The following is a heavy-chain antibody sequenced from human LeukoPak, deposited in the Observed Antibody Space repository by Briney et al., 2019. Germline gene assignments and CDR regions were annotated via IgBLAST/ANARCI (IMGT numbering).Heavy chain of an antibody. CDR1: GFTFSGHN. Sequence: GGSLRLSCAASGFTFSGHNMNWVREAPGKGLEWISFVSISSGTIYYADSVNGRFRISRDNAKSSLDLEMNSLRAEDTAVYYCARAMSTFGGVRNYFDSWGQGTLVTVSS. J-gene: IGHJ4*02. V-gene: IGHV3-48*04. CDR3: ARAMSTFGGVRNYFDS. D-gene: IGHD3-16*01. CDR2: VSISSGTI.